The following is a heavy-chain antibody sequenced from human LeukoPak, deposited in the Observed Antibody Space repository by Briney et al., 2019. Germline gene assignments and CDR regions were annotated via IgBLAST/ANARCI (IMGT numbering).Heavy chain of an antibody. D-gene: IGHD1-20*01. V-gene: IGHV3-64*02. CDR1: GFTFSRYS. CDR2: VNDDGDRT. J-gene: IGHJ4*02. CDR3: ARVGDLNFYDF. Sequence: GGSLRLSCAASGFTFSRYSMHWVRQIPGKGLEYVSAVNDDGDRTYYADSVKARFTISRDNSKNTLFLQMGSLRAEDMAVYYCARVGDLNFYDFWGQGTLVIVSS.